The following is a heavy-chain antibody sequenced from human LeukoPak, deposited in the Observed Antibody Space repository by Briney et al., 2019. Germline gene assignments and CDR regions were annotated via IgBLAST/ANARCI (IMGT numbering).Heavy chain of an antibody. CDR3: ARRGDSSSSGKYYFDY. V-gene: IGHV3-23*01. CDR2: ISGSGGIT. Sequence: PGGSLRLSCAASGFTFTSYAMSWVRRAPGKGLEWVSVISGSGGITYSADSVKGRFTISRDNSKNTLYLQMNSLRAEDAAVYYCARRGDSSSSGKYYFDYWGQGTLVTVSS. CDR1: GFTFTSYA. D-gene: IGHD6-6*01. J-gene: IGHJ4*02.